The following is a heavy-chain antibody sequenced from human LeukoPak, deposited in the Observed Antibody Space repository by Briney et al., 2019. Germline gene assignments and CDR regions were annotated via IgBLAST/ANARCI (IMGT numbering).Heavy chain of an antibody. V-gene: IGHV4-59*01. J-gene: IGHJ4*02. CDR2: IDHGGST. CDR1: GGSFSSYY. CDR3: ARGGYSYGYKPFDY. D-gene: IGHD5-18*01. Sequence: SETLSLTCTVSGGSFSSYYWTWIRQPPGKGLEWIGYIDHGGSTNYNPSLRSRVSISSDTSKIQFSLKLSSVTAADTAVYYCARGGYSYGYKPFDYWGQGTLVTVSS.